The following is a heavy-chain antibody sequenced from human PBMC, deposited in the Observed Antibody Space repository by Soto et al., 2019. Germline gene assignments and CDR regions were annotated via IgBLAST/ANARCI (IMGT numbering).Heavy chain of an antibody. CDR2: MNPNSGNT. J-gene: IGHJ6*03. CDR3: ARAPDSSSSYYYYYYYMDV. CDR1: GYTFTSYD. Sequence: APVKVSCKASGYTFTSYDINWVRQATGQGLEWMGWMNPNSGNTGYAQKFQGRVTMTRNTSISTAYMELSSLRSEDTAVYYCARAPDSSSSYYYYYYYMDVWGKGTTVTVSS. D-gene: IGHD6-6*01. V-gene: IGHV1-8*01.